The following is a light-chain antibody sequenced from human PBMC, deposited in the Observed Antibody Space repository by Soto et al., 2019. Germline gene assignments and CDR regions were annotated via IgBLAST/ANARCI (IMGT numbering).Light chain of an antibody. CDR3: QQFGSSIPHT. Sequence: EIVMTQSLGTLSLSPGERATISCRASQVIGSRYLAWYHQKSGQAPRLLIYGASSRATGIPDRFSGSGSGTDFTLTISRLEPEDFEVYYCQQFGSSIPHTFSQGTKLEIK. J-gene: IGKJ2*01. CDR2: GAS. V-gene: IGKV3-20*01. CDR1: QVIGSRY.